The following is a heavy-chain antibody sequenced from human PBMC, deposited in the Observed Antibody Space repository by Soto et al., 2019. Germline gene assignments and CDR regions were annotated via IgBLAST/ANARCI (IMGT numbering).Heavy chain of an antibody. D-gene: IGHD2-2*01. Sequence: LRLSCAASGFTVSSNYMSWVRQAPGKGLEWVSVIYSGGSTYYADSVKGRFTISRDNSKNTLYLQMNSLRAEDTAVYYCAVGGVRYCISTSCPYYYFGMDVWGQGTTVTVSS. CDR3: AVGGVRYCISTSCPYYYFGMDV. CDR2: IYSGGST. CDR1: GFTVSSNY. J-gene: IGHJ6*02. V-gene: IGHV3-66*01.